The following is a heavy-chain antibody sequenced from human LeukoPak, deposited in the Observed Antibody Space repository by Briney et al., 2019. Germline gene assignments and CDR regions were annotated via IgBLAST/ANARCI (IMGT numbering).Heavy chain of an antibody. CDR3: AREYIWFGFDY. CDR2: ISYDGRNK. D-gene: IGHD3-10*01. Sequence: GGSLRLSCAASGFTFSSYAMHWVRQAPGKGLEWVAVISYDGRNKYYADSVKGRFTISRDNSKNTLYLQMNSLRAEDTAVYYCAREYIWFGFDYWGQGTLVTVSS. V-gene: IGHV3-30*04. CDR1: GFTFSSYA. J-gene: IGHJ4*02.